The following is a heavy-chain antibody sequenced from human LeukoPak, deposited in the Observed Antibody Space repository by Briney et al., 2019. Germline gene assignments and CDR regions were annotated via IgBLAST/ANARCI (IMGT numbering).Heavy chain of an antibody. Sequence: GGTLRLSCAASGFTFSSYGMRWVRHAPGKGLEWVSSIRSSSSYIYYADSVKGRFTISRDNAKNSLYLQMNSLRAEDTAVYYCARDLARITMIVDHVFDIWGQGTMVTVSS. J-gene: IGHJ3*02. CDR3: ARDLARITMIVDHVFDI. CDR1: GFTFSSYG. CDR2: IRSSSSYI. V-gene: IGHV3-21*01. D-gene: IGHD3-22*01.